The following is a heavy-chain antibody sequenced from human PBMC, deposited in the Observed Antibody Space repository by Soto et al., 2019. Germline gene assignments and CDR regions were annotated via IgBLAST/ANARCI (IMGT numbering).Heavy chain of an antibody. CDR2: INPDGSEK. CDR1: GFTFSNYW. Sequence: EVQLVESGGGLVQPGGSLRLSCAASGFTFSNYWMTWGRQAPGKGLEWVVNINPDGSEKYYVDSVKGRFTISRDNVKNSLYLQMNSLRAEDTALYYCVRARIDLWGRGTLVTVSS. J-gene: IGHJ2*01. V-gene: IGHV3-7*01. CDR3: VRARIDL.